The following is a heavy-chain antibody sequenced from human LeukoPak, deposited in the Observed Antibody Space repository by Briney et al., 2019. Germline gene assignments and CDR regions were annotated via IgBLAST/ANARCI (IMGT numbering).Heavy chain of an antibody. CDR3: ARDGRYCGGDCYSPYFYYYYMDV. J-gene: IGHJ6*03. CDR1: GYTFTSYG. Sequence: GASVKVSCKASGYTFTSYGISWVRQAPGQGLEWMGWISAYNGNTNYAQKLQGRVTMTTDTSTSTAYMELSRLRSDDTAVYYCARDGRYCGGDCYSPYFYYYYMDVWGKGTTVTVSS. D-gene: IGHD2-21*02. V-gene: IGHV1-18*01. CDR2: ISAYNGNT.